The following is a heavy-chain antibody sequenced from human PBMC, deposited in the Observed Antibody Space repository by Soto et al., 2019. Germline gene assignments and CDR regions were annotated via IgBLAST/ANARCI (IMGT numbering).Heavy chain of an antibody. D-gene: IGHD3-10*01. V-gene: IGHV4-34*01. CDR1: GGSFSGYY. J-gene: IGHJ5*02. CDR3: ARIGVTMVRGVIENWFDP. Sequence: PSETLSLTCAVYGGSFSGYYWTWIRQPPGTGLEWIGEINHSGSTYYNPSLKSRVTISVDTSKNQFSLKLSSVTAADTAVYYCARIGVTMVRGVIENWFDPWGQGTLVTVSS. CDR2: INHSGST.